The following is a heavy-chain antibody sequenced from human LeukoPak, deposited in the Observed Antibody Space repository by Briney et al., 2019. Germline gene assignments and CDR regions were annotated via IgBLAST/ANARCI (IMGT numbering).Heavy chain of an antibody. V-gene: IGHV3-30*03. CDR3: ARGSYTNGWYYYDY. J-gene: IGHJ4*02. Sequence: GGSLRLSCAASGFTFSSYAMHWVRQAPGKGLEWVAVFSYDGINKDYAGSVKGRFTISRDNSKNTLSLQMDSLRAEDTAMYYCARGSYTNGWYYYDYWGQGTLVTVSS. D-gene: IGHD6-19*01. CDR2: FSYDGINK. CDR1: GFTFSSYA.